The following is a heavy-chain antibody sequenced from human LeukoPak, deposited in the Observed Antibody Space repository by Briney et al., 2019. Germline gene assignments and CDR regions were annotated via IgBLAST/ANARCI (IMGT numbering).Heavy chain of an antibody. Sequence: PGGSLRLSCAASGFTFSIFGMHWVRQAPGKGLEWVAYIRYDGSNKKYADSLEGRFTISRDNSKNALYLQIDSLRPEDTAVYYCATKSGAAFYNWFDPWGQGTLVTVSS. D-gene: IGHD1-26*01. V-gene: IGHV3-30*02. CDR2: IRYDGSNK. J-gene: IGHJ5*02. CDR1: GFTFSIFG. CDR3: ATKSGAAFYNWFDP.